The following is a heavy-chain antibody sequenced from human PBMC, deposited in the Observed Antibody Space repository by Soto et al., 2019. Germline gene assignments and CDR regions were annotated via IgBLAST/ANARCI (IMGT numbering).Heavy chain of an antibody. CDR2: INPNSGGT. J-gene: IGHJ4*02. D-gene: IGHD3-10*01. CDR3: ARVAGFGELAHYDY. V-gene: IGHV1-2*02. Sequence: ASVKVSCKASGYTFTGYYVHCVQQAPGQGLEWMGWINPNSGGTNYAQNFQGRVTMTRDTSISTAYMELGRLRSDDTAVYYCARVAGFGELAHYDYWGQGTLVTVSS. CDR1: GYTFTGYY.